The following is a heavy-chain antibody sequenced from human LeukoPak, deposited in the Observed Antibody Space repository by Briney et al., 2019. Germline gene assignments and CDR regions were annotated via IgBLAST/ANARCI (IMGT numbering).Heavy chain of an antibody. V-gene: IGHV1-2*02. J-gene: IGHJ3*02. D-gene: IGHD1-1*01. CDR1: GYTFTGHY. Sequence: ASVKVSCKASGYTFTGHYMHWVRQAPGQGLEWMGWINSDSGGAKYAQKFQGSVIMTRVTSISTAYMELSRLKSDDTAVYYCARGRVHSWSDAFDIWGQGTTVTVSS. CDR2: INSDSGGA. CDR3: ARGRVHSWSDAFDI.